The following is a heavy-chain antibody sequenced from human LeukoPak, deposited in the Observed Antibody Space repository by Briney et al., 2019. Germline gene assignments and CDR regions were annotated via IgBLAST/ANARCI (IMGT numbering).Heavy chain of an antibody. CDR1: GYSFTNYW. D-gene: IGHD1-26*01. Sequence: PGESLQISCKASGYSFTNYWIGWVRQMPGKGLEWMGIIYPGDSDTRYSPSFQGQVTISADKSISTAYLQWSSLTASDTAMYYCARPAYSGRSDGFDIWGQGTMVTVSS. CDR2: IYPGDSDT. V-gene: IGHV5-51*01. CDR3: ARPAYSGRSDGFDI. J-gene: IGHJ3*02.